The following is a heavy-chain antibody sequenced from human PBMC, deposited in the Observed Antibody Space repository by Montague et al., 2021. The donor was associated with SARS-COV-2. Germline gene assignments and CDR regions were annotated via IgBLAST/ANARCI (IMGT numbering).Heavy chain of an antibody. CDR3: ARRWGGTYSDDAFDI. CDR2: FYHSGSI. D-gene: IGHD1-26*01. J-gene: IGHJ3*02. Sequence: TLSLTCSVSGGSIRSGGYSWSWIRQPPGKGLEWIGYFYHSGSIYYNPSLKSRVTISVDRSKNHFSLKLTSVTAADTAVYYCARRWGGTYSDDAFDIWGQGTMVTVSS. V-gene: IGHV4-30-2*01. CDR1: GGSIRSGGYS.